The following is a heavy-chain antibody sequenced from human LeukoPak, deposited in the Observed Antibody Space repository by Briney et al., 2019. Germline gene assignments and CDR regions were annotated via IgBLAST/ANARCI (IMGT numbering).Heavy chain of an antibody. J-gene: IGHJ6*02. CDR2: IYHSGST. V-gene: IGHV4-59*08. CDR1: GGSISSYY. Sequence: SETLSLTCTVSGGSISSYYWSWIRQPPGKGLEWIGYIYHSGSTIYNPSLKSRVTISVDTSKNQFSLKLSSVTAADTAVYYCARHQAGTSYAERYYYYGMDVWGQGTTVTVSS. CDR3: ARHQAGTSYAERYYYYGMDV. D-gene: IGHD5-18*01.